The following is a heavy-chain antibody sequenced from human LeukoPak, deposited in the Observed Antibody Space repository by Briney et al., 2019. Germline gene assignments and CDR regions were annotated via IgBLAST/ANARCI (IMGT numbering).Heavy chain of an antibody. D-gene: IGHD6-13*01. CDR1: GFTFSNYW. Sequence: PGGSLSLSCAASGFTFSNYWMSWVRQAPGKGLEWVANIKEDGSEKYYVDSVKGRFTISRDNARNSQYLQMNSLRAEDTAVYYCASGRQLGYWGQGTLVTVSS. CDR3: ASGRQLGY. J-gene: IGHJ4*02. CDR2: IKEDGSEK. V-gene: IGHV3-7*01.